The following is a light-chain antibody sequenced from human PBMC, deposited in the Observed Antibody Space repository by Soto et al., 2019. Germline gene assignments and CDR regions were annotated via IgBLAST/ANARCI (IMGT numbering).Light chain of an antibody. V-gene: IGLV2-11*01. CDR1: SSDVGGYNC. CDR2: DVT. CDR3: CSHSASYTFV. Sequence: QSVLTQPRSVSGSPGQSVTISCTGTSSDVGGYNCVSWYQQHPGKAPQLIIYDVTQRPSGVPDRLSGSKSGNTASLSISGLQAEDEADYYCCSHSASYTFVFGTGTKATVL. J-gene: IGLJ1*01.